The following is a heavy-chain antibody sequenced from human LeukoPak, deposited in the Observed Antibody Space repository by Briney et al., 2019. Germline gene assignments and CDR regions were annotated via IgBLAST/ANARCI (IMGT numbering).Heavy chain of an antibody. CDR2: IYYSGST. V-gene: IGHV4-31*03. J-gene: IGHJ4*02. Sequence: PSETLSLTCTVSGGSISSGGYYWSWIRQHPGKGLEWIGYIYYSGSTYYNPSLKSRVTISVDPSKNQFSLKLSSVTAADTAVYYCAVSPPPYYWVDYWGQGTLVTVSS. D-gene: IGHD3-10*01. CDR3: AVSPPPYYWVDY. CDR1: GGSISSGGYY.